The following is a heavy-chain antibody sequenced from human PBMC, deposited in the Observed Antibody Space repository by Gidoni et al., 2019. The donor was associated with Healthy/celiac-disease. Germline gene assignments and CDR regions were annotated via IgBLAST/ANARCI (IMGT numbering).Heavy chain of an antibody. CDR1: GYTFTSYG. J-gene: IGHJ2*01. D-gene: IGHD2-15*01. CDR3: ARDLRGYCSGGSCSYFDL. CDR2: ISAYNGNT. Sequence: QVQLVQSGAEVKKPGASVKVSCKASGYTFTSYGISWVRQAPGQGLEWMGWISAYNGNTNYAQKLQGRVTMTTDTSTSTAYMELRSLRSDDTAVYYCARDLRGYCSGGSCSYFDLWGRGTLVTVSS. V-gene: IGHV1-18*01.